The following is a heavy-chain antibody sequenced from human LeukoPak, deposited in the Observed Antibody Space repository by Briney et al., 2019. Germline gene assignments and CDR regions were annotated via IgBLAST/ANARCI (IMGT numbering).Heavy chain of an antibody. V-gene: IGHV6-1*01. CDR2: TYYRSKWYN. Sequence: SQTLSLTCAISGDSVSSNSAAWNWIRQSPSRGLEWLGSTYYRSKWYNDYAVSVKSRITINPDTSKNQFSLQLNSVTPEDTAVYYCARDPHYYDSSGYYLTFDYWGQGTLVTVSS. CDR3: ARDPHYYDSSGYYLTFDY. CDR1: GDSVSSNSAA. J-gene: IGHJ4*02. D-gene: IGHD3-22*01.